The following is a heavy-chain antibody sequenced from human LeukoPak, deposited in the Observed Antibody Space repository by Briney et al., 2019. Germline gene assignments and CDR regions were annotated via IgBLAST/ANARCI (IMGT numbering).Heavy chain of an antibody. CDR1: GFTVSSNY. CDR3: ARDQYYYGSGSYYWFDP. V-gene: IGHV4-39*07. Sequence: PGGSLRLSCAASGFTVSSNYMSWVRQAPGKGLEWIGSIYYSGSTYYNPSLKSRVTMSVDTSKNQFSLKLSSVTAADTAVYYCARDQYYYGSGSYYWFDPWGQGTLVTVSS. J-gene: IGHJ5*02. CDR2: IYYSGST. D-gene: IGHD3-10*01.